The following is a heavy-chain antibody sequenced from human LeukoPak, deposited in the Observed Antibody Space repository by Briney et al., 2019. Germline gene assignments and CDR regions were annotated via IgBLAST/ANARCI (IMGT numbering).Heavy chain of an antibody. CDR2: ISSSSSYI. V-gene: IGHV3-21*01. D-gene: IGHD3-9*01. Sequence: GGSLRLSCAASGFSFSSYSMNWVRQAPGKGLEWVSSISSSSSYIYYADSVKGRFTISRDNAKNSLYLQMNSLRAEDTAVYYCFCIGGRPYYDILTGYSQRGEFDYWGQGTLVTVSS. CDR1: GFSFSSYS. J-gene: IGHJ4*02. CDR3: FCIGGRPYYDILTGYSQRGEFDY.